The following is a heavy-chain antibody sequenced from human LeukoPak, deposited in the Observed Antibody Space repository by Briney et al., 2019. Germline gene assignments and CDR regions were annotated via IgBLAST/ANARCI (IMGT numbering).Heavy chain of an antibody. CDR2: INTYNGNT. J-gene: IGHJ4*02. V-gene: IGHV1-18*04. CDR1: GYTFSSYG. D-gene: IGHD6-19*01. CDR3: ARDPGEDSSGWFDY. Sequence: ASVKVSCKASGYTFSSYGVSWVRQARGQGLEWMGWINTYNGNTKYAQKFQGRVTITADESTSTAYMELSSLRSEDTAVYYCARDPGEDSSGWFDYWGQGTLVTVSS.